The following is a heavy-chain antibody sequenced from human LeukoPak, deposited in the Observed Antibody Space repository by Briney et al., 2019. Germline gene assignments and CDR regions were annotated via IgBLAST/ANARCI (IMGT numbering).Heavy chain of an antibody. CDR3: AASYYYDSSGRGVYYYYYMDV. D-gene: IGHD3-22*01. CDR1: GYTLTELS. Sequence: GASVKVSCKVSGYTLTELSMHWVRQAPGKGLEWMGGFDPEDGETIYAQKFQGRVTMTEDTSTDTAYMELSSLRSEDTAVYYCAASYYYDSSGRGVYYYYYMDVWGKGTTVTVSS. V-gene: IGHV1-24*01. J-gene: IGHJ6*03. CDR2: FDPEDGET.